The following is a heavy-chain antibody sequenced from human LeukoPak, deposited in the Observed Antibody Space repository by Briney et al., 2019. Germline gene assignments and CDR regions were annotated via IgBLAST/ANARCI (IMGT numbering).Heavy chain of an antibody. V-gene: IGHV3-30*02. D-gene: IGHD2-2*01. CDR3: THGSMYQLDY. Sequence: GGSLRLSCAVSGFTFSSYGMHWVRQAPGKGLEWVAFIQYDGSEKYYADSVKGRFTMSRDNSKNTLYLQMNSLRAEDTAVYYCTHGSMYQLDYWGQGTLVTVSS. CDR1: GFTFSSYG. CDR2: IQYDGSEK. J-gene: IGHJ4*02.